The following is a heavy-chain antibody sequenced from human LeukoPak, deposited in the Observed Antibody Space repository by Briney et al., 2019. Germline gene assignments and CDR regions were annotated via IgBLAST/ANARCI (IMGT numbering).Heavy chain of an antibody. V-gene: IGHV3-33*01. D-gene: IGHD3-10*01. CDR2: IWYDGSNK. CDR3: ARASGSFDY. CDR1: GFTFSSYG. Sequence: PGRSLRLSCAASGFTFSSYGMHWVRQAPGKGLEWVAVIWYDGSNKYYGDSVKGRFTISRDNSKKTLYLQMNSLRVEDTAVYYCARASGSFDYWGQGTLVTVSS. J-gene: IGHJ4*02.